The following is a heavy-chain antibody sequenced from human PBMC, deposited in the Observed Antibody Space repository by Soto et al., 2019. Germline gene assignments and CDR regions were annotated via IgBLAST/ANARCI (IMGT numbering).Heavy chain of an antibody. V-gene: IGHV4-59*01. D-gene: IGHD6-19*01. CDR3: ARAGRIAVAGRFDP. CDR1: GGSISSYY. J-gene: IGHJ5*02. Sequence: QVQLQESGPGLVKPSETLSLTCTVPGGSISSYYWSWIRQPPGKGLEWIGYIYYSGSTNYNPSLKSRVTISVDTSKNQFSLKLSSVTAADTAVYYCARAGRIAVAGRFDPWGQGTLVTVSS. CDR2: IYYSGST.